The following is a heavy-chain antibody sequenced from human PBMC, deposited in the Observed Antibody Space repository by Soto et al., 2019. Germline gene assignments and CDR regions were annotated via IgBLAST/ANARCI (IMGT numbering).Heavy chain of an antibody. D-gene: IGHD3-10*01. J-gene: IGHJ6*02. CDR1: GYTFTSYA. CDR3: ARVGELATLNYYYYGMDV. V-gene: IGHV1-3*05. CDR2: INAGNGNT. Sequence: QVQLVQSGAEEKKPGASVKVSCKASGYTFTSYAMHWVRQAPGQRLEWMGWINAGNGNTKYSQKFQGRVTITRDTSASTAYMELSSLRSEDTAAYYCARVGELATLNYYYYGMDVWGQGTTVTVSS.